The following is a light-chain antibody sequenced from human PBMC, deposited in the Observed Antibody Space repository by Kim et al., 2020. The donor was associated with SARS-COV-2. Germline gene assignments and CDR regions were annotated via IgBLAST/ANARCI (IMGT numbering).Light chain of an antibody. CDR2: DAT. CDR3: QQYSTYSYS. V-gene: IGKV1-5*01. CDR1: QSVDRW. Sequence: SASIGDRVSITCRASQSVDRWLAWYQQRPGKAPKLLIYDATDLKSVVPSRFSGRGSGTEFTLTITSLQPDDFGTYYCQQYSTYSYSLGQGTKLEI. J-gene: IGKJ2*03.